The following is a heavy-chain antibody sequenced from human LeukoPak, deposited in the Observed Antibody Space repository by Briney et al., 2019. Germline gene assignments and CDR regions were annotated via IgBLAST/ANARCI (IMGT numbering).Heavy chain of an antibody. Sequence: GESLKISCKGSGYSFTSCWIGWVRQMPGKGLEWMGIIYPGDSDTRYSPSSQGQVTISADKSISTAYLQWSSLKASDTAMYYCATPSYDSSGYYPEYFQHWGQGTLVTVSS. J-gene: IGHJ1*01. V-gene: IGHV5-51*01. D-gene: IGHD3-22*01. CDR2: IYPGDSDT. CDR1: GYSFTSCW. CDR3: ATPSYDSSGYYPEYFQH.